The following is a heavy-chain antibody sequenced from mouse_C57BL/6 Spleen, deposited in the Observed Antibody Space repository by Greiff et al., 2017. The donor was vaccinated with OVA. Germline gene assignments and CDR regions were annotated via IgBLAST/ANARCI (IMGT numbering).Heavy chain of an antibody. D-gene: IGHD2-1*01. CDR2: INPNNGGT. CDR1: GYTFTDYY. J-gene: IGHJ3*01. CDR3: ARDGNYVFAY. V-gene: IGHV1-26*01. Sequence: EVQLQQSGPELVKPGASVKISCKASGYTFTDYYMNWVKQSPGKSLEWIGDINPNNGGTSYNQKFKGKATLTVDKSSSTAYMELRSLTSEDSAVYYCARDGNYVFAYWGQGTLVTVSA.